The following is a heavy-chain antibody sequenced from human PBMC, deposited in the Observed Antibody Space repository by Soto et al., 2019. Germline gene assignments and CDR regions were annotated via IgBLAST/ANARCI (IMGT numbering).Heavy chain of an antibody. CDR3: VRQNYGSGTYPNYYYGMDV. V-gene: IGHV3-21*01. CDR2: ISSSSNYI. CDR1: GFTFSPYT. J-gene: IGHJ6*02. Sequence: EVQLVESGGVLVKPGGSLRLSCAASGFTFSPYTMNWVRQAPGKGLEWVSSISSSSNYIYYANSVRGRFTISRADAKNSLYLQMNSLTAEDTSVYYCVRQNYGSGTYPNYYYGMDVWGQGTTVTVSS. D-gene: IGHD3-10*01.